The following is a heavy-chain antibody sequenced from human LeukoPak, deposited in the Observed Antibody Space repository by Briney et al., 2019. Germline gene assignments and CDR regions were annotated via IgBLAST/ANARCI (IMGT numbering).Heavy chain of an antibody. D-gene: IGHD2-2*02. V-gene: IGHV3-30*18. Sequence: GRSLRLPCAASGFTFSSYGMHWVRQAPGKGLEWVAVISYDGSNKYYADSVKGRFTISRDNSKNTLYLQMNSLRAEDTAVYYCAKEAPYCSSTSCYKGEFDYWGQGTLVTVSS. J-gene: IGHJ4*02. CDR2: ISYDGSNK. CDR3: AKEAPYCSSTSCYKGEFDY. CDR1: GFTFSSYG.